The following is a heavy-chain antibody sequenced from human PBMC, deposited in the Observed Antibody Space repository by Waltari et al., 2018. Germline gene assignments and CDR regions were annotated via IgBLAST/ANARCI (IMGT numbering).Heavy chain of an antibody. J-gene: IGHJ4*02. CDR2: IKQDGSEK. V-gene: IGHV3-7*01. D-gene: IGHD5-12*01. CDR3: ARGADIVATPFDY. CDR1: GFTFSSYW. Sequence: EVQLVESGGGLVQPGGSLRLSCAASGFTFSSYWMSWVRQAPGKGLEWVANIKQDGSEKYYVDSVKGRFTISRDNAKNSLYLQMNSLRAEDTAVYYCARGADIVATPFDYWGQGTLVTVSS.